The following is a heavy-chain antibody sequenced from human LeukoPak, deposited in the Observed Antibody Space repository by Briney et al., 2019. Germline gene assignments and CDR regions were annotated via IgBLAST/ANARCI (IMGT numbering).Heavy chain of an antibody. CDR3: ARRMARGYSYGPPDY. CDR1: GFTFSNYW. CDR2: INSDGSST. J-gene: IGHJ4*02. Sequence: PGGSLRLSCAASGFTFSNYWMHWVRQAPGKGLVWVSRINSDGSSTSYADSVKGRFTISRDNAKNTLYLQMNSLRAEDTAVYYCARRMARGYSYGPPDYWGQGTLVTVSS. V-gene: IGHV3-74*01. D-gene: IGHD5-18*01.